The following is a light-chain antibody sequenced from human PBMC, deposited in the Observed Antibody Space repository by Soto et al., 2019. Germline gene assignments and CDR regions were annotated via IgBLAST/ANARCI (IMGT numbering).Light chain of an antibody. CDR1: QSLSDW. V-gene: IGKV1-5*03. Sequence: DIQLTQSPSTLSASVGDRVTITCRASQSLSDWLAWYQQIPGTAPKLLIYWASSLEDGVPSRFSGSGSGTEFTLTISSLQPDDFATYYCQQYDTYPLTFGGGTKVEIK. CDR3: QQYDTYPLT. CDR2: WAS. J-gene: IGKJ4*01.